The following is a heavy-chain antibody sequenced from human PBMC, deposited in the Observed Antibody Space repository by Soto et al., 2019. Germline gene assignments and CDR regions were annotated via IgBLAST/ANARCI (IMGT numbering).Heavy chain of an antibody. CDR2: ISYDGSNK. D-gene: IGHD3-3*01. Sequence: QVPLVESGGGVVQPGRSLRLSCAASGFTFSSYAMHWVRQAPGKGLEWVAVISYDGSNKYYADSVKGRFTISRDNSKNTLYLQMNSLRAEDTAVYYCASRRITIFGVVIRPDAFDIWGQGTMVTVSS. J-gene: IGHJ3*02. V-gene: IGHV3-30-3*01. CDR1: GFTFSSYA. CDR3: ASRRITIFGVVIRPDAFDI.